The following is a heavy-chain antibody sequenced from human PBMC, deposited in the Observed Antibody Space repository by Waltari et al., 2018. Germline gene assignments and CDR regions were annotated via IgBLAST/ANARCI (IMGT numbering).Heavy chain of an antibody. CDR3: ARSGGPRYYYDSGSYCDY. D-gene: IGHD3-10*01. CDR2: ISDDGTKN. V-gene: IGHV3-30*01. J-gene: IGHJ4*02. CDR1: GFTFNNYA. Sequence: QVQLVESGGGVVQPGRSLRLSCAASGFTFNNYAMHWVRQAPGKVLGWVAIISDDGTKNNYADSVKGRFTISRDNSKKTVFLQMVSLRAEDTAIYYCARSGGPRYYYDSGSYCDYWGQGTLVTVSS.